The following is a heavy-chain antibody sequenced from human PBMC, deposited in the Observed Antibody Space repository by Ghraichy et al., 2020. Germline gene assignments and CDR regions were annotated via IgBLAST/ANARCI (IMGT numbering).Heavy chain of an antibody. V-gene: IGHV4-59*08. CDR1: GGSISSYY. D-gene: IGHD6-19*01. CDR3: ARLVRVIAVAGTPVDWFDP. CDR2: IYYSGST. Sequence: TLSLTCTVSGGSISSYYWSWIRQPPGKGLEWIGYIYYSGSTNYNPSLKSRVTISVDTSKNQFSLKLSSVTAADTSVYYCARLVRVIAVAGTPVDWFDPWCQGTLVTVSS. J-gene: IGHJ5*02.